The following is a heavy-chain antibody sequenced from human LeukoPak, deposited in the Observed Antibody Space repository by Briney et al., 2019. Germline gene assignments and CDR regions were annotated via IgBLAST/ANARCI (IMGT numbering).Heavy chain of an antibody. CDR3: ARLGAGPTYYDFWSGYSSFYFDY. J-gene: IGHJ4*02. Sequence: SETLSLTCTVSGGSTSSSNYYWGWIRQPPGKGLEWIGGIHYSGNTYYNPSLKSRVTISVDTSKNQFSLKLSSVTAADTAVYYCARLGAGPTYYDFWSGYSSFYFDYWGQGTLVAVSS. V-gene: IGHV4-39*01. D-gene: IGHD3-3*01. CDR1: GGSTSSSNYY. CDR2: IHYSGNT.